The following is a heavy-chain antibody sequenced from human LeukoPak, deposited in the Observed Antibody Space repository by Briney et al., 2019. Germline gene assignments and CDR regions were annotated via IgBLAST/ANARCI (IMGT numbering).Heavy chain of an antibody. CDR3: VSFYETY. CDR1: GDYW. CDR2: INGDGSWT. J-gene: IGHJ4*02. Sequence: GGSLRLSCAASGDYWMHWVRQAPGKGLVWVSHINGDGSWTTYADSVKGRFTISKDSAKDTVYLQMNNLRAEDTAVYYCVSFYETYWGRGTLVTVSS. D-gene: IGHD2-2*01. V-gene: IGHV3-74*01.